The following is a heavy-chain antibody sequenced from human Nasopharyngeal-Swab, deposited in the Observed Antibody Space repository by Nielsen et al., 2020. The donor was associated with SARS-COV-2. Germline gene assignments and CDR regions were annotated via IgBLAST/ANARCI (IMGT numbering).Heavy chain of an antibody. CDR1: GGSISSYY. CDR2: IYYSGST. Sequence: SETLSLTCTVSGGSISSYYWSWIRQPPGKGLEWIGYIYYSGSTNSNPSLKSRVTISVDTSKNQFSLKLSSVTAADTAVYYCARVGEYSGYDWGYYFDYWGQGTQVTVSS. CDR3: ARVGEYSGYDWGYYFDY. V-gene: IGHV4-59*01. D-gene: IGHD5-12*01. J-gene: IGHJ4*02.